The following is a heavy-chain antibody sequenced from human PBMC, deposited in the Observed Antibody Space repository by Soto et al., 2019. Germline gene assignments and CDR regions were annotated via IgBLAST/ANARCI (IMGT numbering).Heavy chain of an antibody. J-gene: IGHJ4*02. V-gene: IGHV4-4*02. CDR3: ARDGRDGEYYDSSGYYYIDY. Sequence: PSETLSLTCAVSGGSISSSNWWSWVRQPPGKGLEWIGEIYHSGSTNYNPSLKSRVTISVDKSKNQFSLKLSSVTAADTAVYYWARDGRDGEYYDSSGYYYIDYWGQGTLVTVSS. CDR2: IYHSGST. D-gene: IGHD3-22*01. CDR1: GGSISSSNW.